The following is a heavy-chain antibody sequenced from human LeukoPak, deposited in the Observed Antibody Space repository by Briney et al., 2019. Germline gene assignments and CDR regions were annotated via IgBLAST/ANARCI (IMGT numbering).Heavy chain of an antibody. Sequence: SGPALGKPIQPLTLTCTFPGFSLSTSGMCVNWIRQHPGKALEWLARIDWDNDKYYSTSLKTRLTISKDTSKNQVVLTMTNMDPVDTAMYYCARISGTYSSTPDYWGQGTLVTVSS. CDR3: ARISGTYSSTPDY. CDR1: GFSLSTSGMC. V-gene: IGHV2-70*11. CDR2: IDWDNDK. D-gene: IGHD6-13*01. J-gene: IGHJ4*02.